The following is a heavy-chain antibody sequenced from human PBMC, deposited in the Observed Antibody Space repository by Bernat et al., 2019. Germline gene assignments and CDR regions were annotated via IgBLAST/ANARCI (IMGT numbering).Heavy chain of an antibody. CDR1: GYSFTSYW. D-gene: IGHD1-1*01. CDR2: IYPGDSGT. CDR3: ARVSGTTNDAFDI. J-gene: IGHJ3*02. V-gene: IGHV5-51*01. Sequence: EVQLVQSGAEVKKPGESLKISCKGSGYSFTSYWIGLVRQMSGKGLEWMGIIYPGDSGTRYSPSFQGQVTISADKSISTAYLQWSSLKASDTAMYYCARVSGTTNDAFDIWGQGTMVTVSS.